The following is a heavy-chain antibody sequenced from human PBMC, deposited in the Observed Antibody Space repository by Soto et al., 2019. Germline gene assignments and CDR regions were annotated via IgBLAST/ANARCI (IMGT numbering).Heavy chain of an antibody. Sequence: QVQLVQSGAEVKKPGSSVKVSCKASGGTFSSYTISWVRQAPGQGLEWMGRIIPILRITKYAQKFQGRVTITADKGTSTAYMELSSLRSEDTAVYYCAKDGCGADPWWTEWGQGTLVTVSS. V-gene: IGHV1-69*08. D-gene: IGHD2-21*02. CDR1: GGTFSSYT. CDR2: IIPILRIT. CDR3: AKDGCGADPWWTE. J-gene: IGHJ4*02.